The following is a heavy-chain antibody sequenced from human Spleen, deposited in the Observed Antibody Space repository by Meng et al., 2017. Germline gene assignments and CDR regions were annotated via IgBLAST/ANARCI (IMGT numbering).Heavy chain of an antibody. CDR3: ARSTGSSFPYFDY. J-gene: IGHJ4*02. V-gene: IGHV1-2*06. D-gene: IGHD1-26*01. CDR2: INPNSGDT. Sequence: ASVKVSCKGSGYTFTAYWIHWMRQAPGQGLEWMGRINPNSGDTNYAQKFHGRVTMTRDTSVSTAYMELSRLTSDDTAVYYCARSTGSSFPYFDYWGQGTLVTVSS. CDR1: GYTFTAYW.